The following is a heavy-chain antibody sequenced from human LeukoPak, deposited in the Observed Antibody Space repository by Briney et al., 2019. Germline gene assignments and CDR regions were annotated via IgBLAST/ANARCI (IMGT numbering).Heavy chain of an antibody. J-gene: IGHJ4*02. CDR3: ARDRSVNDY. CDR2: INAYNGKT. Sequence: ASVTVSCKASGYTFTTYGMSWVRQAPGQGLEWMGWINAYNGKTNYVQTFQDRVSMTIDTSTSTAYMELRSLRSDDTAMYYCARDRSVNDYWGQGTLVTVSS. V-gene: IGHV1-18*01. CDR1: GYTFTTYG. D-gene: IGHD3-3*01.